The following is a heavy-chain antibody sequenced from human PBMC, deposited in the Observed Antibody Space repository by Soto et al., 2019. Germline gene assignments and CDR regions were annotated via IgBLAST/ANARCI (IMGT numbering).Heavy chain of an antibody. D-gene: IGHD6-19*01. J-gene: IGHJ4*02. CDR1: GYTFTSYS. CDR3: ATVLGIAVAADY. CDR2: ISGYNGNT. V-gene: IGHV1-18*04. Sequence: ASVKVSCKASGYTFTSYSINWVRQAPGQGLEWMGWISGYNGNTNYAQKFQGRVTMTTDTSTSTVYMELRSLRSDDTAVYYCATVLGIAVAADYWGQGTLVTVSS.